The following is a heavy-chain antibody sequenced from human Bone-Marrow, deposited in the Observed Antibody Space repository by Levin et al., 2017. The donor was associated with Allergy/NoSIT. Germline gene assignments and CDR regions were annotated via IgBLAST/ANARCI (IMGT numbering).Heavy chain of an antibody. CDR3: AGEQWAVGYDNF. CDR2: VGYYNGGYS. CDR1: GYTFTDYG. Sequence: GGSLRLSCKTSGYTFTDYGITWVRQAPGQGPEWLGWVGYYNGGYSNYTQKFKGRLSMTTDTSTNTAYMELRSLRSDDTSMYYCAGEQWAVGYDNFWGQGTLVIVSS. D-gene: IGHD5-12*01. J-gene: IGHJ4*02. V-gene: IGHV1-18*01.